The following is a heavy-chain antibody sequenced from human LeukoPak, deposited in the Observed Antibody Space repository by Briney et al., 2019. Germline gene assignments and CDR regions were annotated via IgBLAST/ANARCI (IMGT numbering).Heavy chain of an antibody. V-gene: IGHV3-23*01. CDR2: ISAGGDRT. CDR3: AYLDSSGYYYGRLRY. D-gene: IGHD3-22*01. CDR1: GFTFSDHA. J-gene: IGHJ4*02. Sequence: GGSLRLSCAASGFTFSDHAMSWVRQTPAKGLESVSSISAGGDRTHYADSVKGRFTVSRDNSKNTLYLHMNSLRAEDTAVYFCAYLDSSGYYYGRLRYWGRGTPVTVSS.